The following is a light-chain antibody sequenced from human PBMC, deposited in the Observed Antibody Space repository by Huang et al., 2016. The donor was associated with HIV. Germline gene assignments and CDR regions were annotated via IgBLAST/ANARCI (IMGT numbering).Light chain of an antibody. CDR2: GAS. Sequence: EIVMTQSPATLSVSPGERATLSCRASQSVSSNLFWYQQKPGQAPRLLIYGASTRATGIPARFRGSGSGTEFTLTISSLQSEDFAVYYCQQYNNWPPYTFGQGTKLEIK. V-gene: IGKV3-15*01. CDR3: QQYNNWPPYT. CDR1: QSVSSN. J-gene: IGKJ2*01.